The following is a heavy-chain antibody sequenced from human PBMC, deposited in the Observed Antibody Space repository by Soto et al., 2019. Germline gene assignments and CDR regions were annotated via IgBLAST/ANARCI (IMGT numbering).Heavy chain of an antibody. CDR3: AKKPPGDWVAMFDY. CDR1: GFTFSIYG. CDR2: ISYDGSNI. V-gene: IGHV3-30*18. Sequence: GGSLRLSCAASGFTFSIYGMHWVRQAPGKGLEWVAVISYDGSNIYYADSVKGRFTISRDNSKNTLYLRMDSLRTEDTAVYYCAKKPPGDWVAMFDYWGHGTLVTVSS. J-gene: IGHJ4*01. D-gene: IGHD2-21*02.